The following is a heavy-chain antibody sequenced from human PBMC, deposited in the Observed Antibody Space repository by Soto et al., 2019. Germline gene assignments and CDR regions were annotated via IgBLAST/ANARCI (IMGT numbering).Heavy chain of an antibody. D-gene: IGHD2-2*01. V-gene: IGHV3-30-3*01. J-gene: IGHJ6*02. CDR2: ISYDGSNK. Sequence: QVQLVESGGGVVQPGRSLRLSCAASGFTFSSYAMHWVRQAPGKGLEWVAVISYDGSNKYYADSVKGRFTISRDNSKNTLYLQMNRLRAEDTAVYYCAREDIVVVPAARGVKGTDSTYYYYYYGMDVWGQGTTVTVSS. CDR1: GFTFSSYA. CDR3: AREDIVVVPAARGVKGTDSTYYYYYYGMDV.